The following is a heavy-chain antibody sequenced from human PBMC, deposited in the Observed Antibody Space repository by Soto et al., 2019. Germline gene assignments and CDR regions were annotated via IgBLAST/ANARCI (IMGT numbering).Heavy chain of an antibody. CDR3: AGDGGVSIGYYYGMDV. Sequence: QVQLVESGGGVVQPGRSLRLSCAASGFTFSSYGMHWVRQAPGKGLEWVAAIWYDGSNELYADSVKGRIAISRDNSKNTLYLQMNSLRAEDTAVYYCAGDGGVSIGYYYGMDVWGQGTTVTVSS. CDR1: GFTFSSYG. D-gene: IGHD3-16*01. V-gene: IGHV3-33*01. J-gene: IGHJ6*02. CDR2: IWYDGSNE.